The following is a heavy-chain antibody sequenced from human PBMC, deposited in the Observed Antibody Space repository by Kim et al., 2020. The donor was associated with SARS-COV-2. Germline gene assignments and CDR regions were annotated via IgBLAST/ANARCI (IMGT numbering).Heavy chain of an antibody. CDR3: ARFIAAADRIRRDV. V-gene: IGHV3-21*01. CDR2: ISSSSSYI. D-gene: IGHD6-13*01. Sequence: GGSLRLSCAASGFTFSSYSMNWVRQAPGKGLEWVSSISSSSSYIYYADSVKGRFTISRDNAKNSLYLQMNSLRAEDTAVYYCARFIAAADRIRRDVWGQGTTVTVSS. J-gene: IGHJ6*02. CDR1: GFTFSSYS.